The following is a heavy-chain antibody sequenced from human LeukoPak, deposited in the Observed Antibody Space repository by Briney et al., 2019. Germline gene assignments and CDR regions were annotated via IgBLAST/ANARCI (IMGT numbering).Heavy chain of an antibody. D-gene: IGHD3-22*01. CDR3: AGGTPDYDSSGYYYSYWYFDL. J-gene: IGHJ2*01. CDR2: MNPNSGNT. CDR1: GYTFTSYD. Sequence: ASVKVSCKAYGYTFTSYDLYWVRQATGQGLEWMGWMNPNSGNTGYAQKFQGRVTMTRNTSISTAYMELSSLRSEDTAVYYCAGGTPDYDSSGYYYSYWYFDLWGRGTLVTVSS. V-gene: IGHV1-8*01.